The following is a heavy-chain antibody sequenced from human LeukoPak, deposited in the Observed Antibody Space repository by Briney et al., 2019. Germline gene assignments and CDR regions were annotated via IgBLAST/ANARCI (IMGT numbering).Heavy chain of an antibody. CDR1: GFTFSSYD. V-gene: IGHV3-13*01. CDR2: IGTAGDT. CDR3: ARGGDFGYSYGGYYYMDV. D-gene: IGHD5-18*01. J-gene: IGHJ6*03. Sequence: PAGGSLTLSCAASGFTFSSYDMHWVRHATGKGLEWVSTIGTAGDTYYPGSVKGRFTISRENAKNSLYLQMNSLRAGDTAVYYCARGGDFGYSYGGYYYMDVWGKGTTVTVSS.